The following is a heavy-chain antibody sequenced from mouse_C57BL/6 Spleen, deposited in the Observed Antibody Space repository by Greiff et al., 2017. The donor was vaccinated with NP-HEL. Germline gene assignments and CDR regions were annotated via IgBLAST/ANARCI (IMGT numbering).Heavy chain of an antibody. Sequence: EVKVEESGPGLVKPSQSLSLTCSVTGYSITSGYYWNWIRQFPGNKLEWMGYISYDGSNNYNPSLKNRISITRDTSKNQFFLKLNSVTTEDTATYYCARDKDSNYVGYFDVWGTGTTVTVSS. V-gene: IGHV3-6*01. D-gene: IGHD2-5*01. CDR3: ARDKDSNYVGYFDV. CDR1: GYSITSGYY. J-gene: IGHJ1*03. CDR2: ISYDGSN.